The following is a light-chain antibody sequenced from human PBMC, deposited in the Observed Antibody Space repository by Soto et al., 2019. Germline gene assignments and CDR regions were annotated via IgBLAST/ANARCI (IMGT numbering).Light chain of an antibody. CDR3: QQYGNAPFT. CDR1: QSVSSSY. J-gene: IGKJ3*01. V-gene: IGKV3-20*01. Sequence: EIVLTQSPGTLSFSPGERATLTCRASQSVSSSYLAWFQQKPGQAPRLLIYGASSSATGIPDRFSGSGSGTDFTLTISRLEPEDFAVYYCQQYGNAPFTFGPGTKVDIK. CDR2: GAS.